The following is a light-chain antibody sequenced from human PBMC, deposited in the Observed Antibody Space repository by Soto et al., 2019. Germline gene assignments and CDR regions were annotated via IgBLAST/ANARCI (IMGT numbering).Light chain of an antibody. V-gene: IGKV1D-12*01. CDR1: QFIIRC. CDR2: ASS. CDR3: QQADTFPIT. J-gene: IGKJ5*01. Sequence: DIQMTQSPSSVSASVGDRFTISFQASQFIIRCLAWYQQKPGKAPKLLIYASSSLQSGVPSRFSGSGFGTAFTLTISSLQPEDSAIYYCQQADTFPITFGQGTRLEIK.